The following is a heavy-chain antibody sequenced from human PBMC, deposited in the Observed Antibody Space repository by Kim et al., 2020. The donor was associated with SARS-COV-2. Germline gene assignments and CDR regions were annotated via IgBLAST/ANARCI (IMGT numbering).Heavy chain of an antibody. Sequence: ASVKVSCKASGYTFTSYYMHWVRQAPGQGLEWMGIINPSGGSTSYAQKFQGRVTMTRDTSTSTVYMELSSLRSEDTAVYYCARDGYTQEALGWYYGSGSYSNWFYPWGQGTLVTVSS. CDR1: GYTFTSYY. CDR3: ARDGYTQEALGWYYGSGSYSNWFYP. J-gene: IGHJ5*02. D-gene: IGHD3-10*01. V-gene: IGHV1-46*01. CDR2: INPSGGST.